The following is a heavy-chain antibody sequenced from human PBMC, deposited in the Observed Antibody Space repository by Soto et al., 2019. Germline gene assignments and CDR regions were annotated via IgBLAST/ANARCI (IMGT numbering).Heavy chain of an antibody. CDR2: IYSAGNT. CDR1: GFTVSSNY. J-gene: IGHJ6*02. V-gene: IGHV3-66*01. D-gene: IGHD1-26*01. Sequence: GGSLRLSCAASGFTVSSNYMSWVRQAPGKGLEWISIIYSAGNTYYADSMKGRFTISRDNSKNTLYLQMNSLGAEDTAVYYCARDFVVGGPTINYYYGMDVWGQGTTVTVSS. CDR3: ARDFVVGGPTINYYYGMDV.